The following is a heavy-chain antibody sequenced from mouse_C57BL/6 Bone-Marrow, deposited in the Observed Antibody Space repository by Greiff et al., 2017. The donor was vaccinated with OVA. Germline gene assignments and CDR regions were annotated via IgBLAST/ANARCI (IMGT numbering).Heavy chain of an antibody. D-gene: IGHD1-1*01. CDR3: ARSGGEYYYGSPWFAY. J-gene: IGHJ3*01. Sequence: QVQLQQSGAELVRPGTSVKVSCKASGYAFTNYLIEWVKQRPGQGLEWIGVINPGSGGTNYNEKFKSKATLTVDTSSSTAYMQLISLTSEDSAVYYCARSGGEYYYGSPWFAYWGQGTLVTVSA. CDR2: INPGSGGT. V-gene: IGHV1-54*01. CDR1: GYAFTNYL.